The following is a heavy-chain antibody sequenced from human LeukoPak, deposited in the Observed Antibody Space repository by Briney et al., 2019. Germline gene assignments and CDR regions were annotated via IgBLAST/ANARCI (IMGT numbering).Heavy chain of an antibody. CDR1: GFTFTSSA. CDR3: AAALLAYCGGDCYSNWFDP. CDR2: IVVGSGNT. D-gene: IGHD2-21*02. V-gene: IGHV1-58*01. J-gene: IGHJ5*02. Sequence: SVKVSCKASGFTFTSSAVQWVRRARGQRLEWIGWIVVGSGNTNYAQKFQERVTITRDMSTSTAYMELSSLRSEDTAVYYCAAALLAYCGGDCYSNWFDPWGQGTLVTVSS.